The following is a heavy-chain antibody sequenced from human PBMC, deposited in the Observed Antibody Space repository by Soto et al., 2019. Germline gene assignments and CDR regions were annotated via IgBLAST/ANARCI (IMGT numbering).Heavy chain of an antibody. Sequence: GGSLRLSCAASGFTFSSYGMHWVRQAPGKGLEWVAVMWSEGGNKHYADSVKGRFTISRDNSKNTLYLQMNSLRAEDTAVYYCARDPTDDSSGYFSLDYWGQGTLVTVS. CDR2: MWSEGGNK. CDR1: GFTFSSYG. J-gene: IGHJ4*02. D-gene: IGHD3-22*01. CDR3: ARDPTDDSSGYFSLDY. V-gene: IGHV3-33*01.